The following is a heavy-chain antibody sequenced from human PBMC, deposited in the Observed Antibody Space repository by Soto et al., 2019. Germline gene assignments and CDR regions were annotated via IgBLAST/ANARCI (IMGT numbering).Heavy chain of an antibody. D-gene: IGHD4-4*01. V-gene: IGHV4-4*02. CDR3: ARDHCAVGNCYTNMGAWYFDL. J-gene: IGHJ2*01. CDR2: IHPSGGT. CDR1: GDSISPTNG. Sequence: QVQLQESGPGLVKPSGPLSLTCAVSGDSISPTNGWSWVRQPPGKGRERIAEIHPSGGTKYNPSLTRRVSISVYRSKNQVSLMLNSSTAADPALYFCARDHCAVGNCYTNMGAWYFDLWGRGTLVTVSS.